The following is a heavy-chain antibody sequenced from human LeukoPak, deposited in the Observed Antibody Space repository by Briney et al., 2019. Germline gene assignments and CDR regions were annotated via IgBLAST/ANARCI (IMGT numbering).Heavy chain of an antibody. CDR2: VYYSGST. CDR3: ARDRGIVRLDAFDI. V-gene: IGHV4-59*11. CDR1: GGSISRHY. D-gene: IGHD1-26*01. J-gene: IGHJ3*02. Sequence: SETLSLTCTVSGGSISRHYWSWIRQPPGKGLEWIGYVYYSGSTNYNPSLKSRVTISVDTSKNQFSLKLSSVTAADTAVYYCARDRGIVRLDAFDIWGQGTMVTVSS.